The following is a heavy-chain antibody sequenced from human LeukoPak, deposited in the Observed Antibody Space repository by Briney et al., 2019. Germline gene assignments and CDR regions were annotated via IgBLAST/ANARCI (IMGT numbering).Heavy chain of an antibody. D-gene: IGHD2-15*01. CDR3: ARDRQAGGYCSGGSCYGEYYYYYYYMDV. J-gene: IGHJ6*03. V-gene: IGHV4-4*08. CDR2: IYTSGST. Sequence: SETLSLTCTVSGDSFSYFYWSWIRQPPGKGLEWIGYIYTSGSTNYNPSLKSRVTMSVDTSKNQFSLKLSSVTAADTAVYYCARDRQAGGYCSGGSCYGEYYYYYYYMDVWGKGTTVTISS. CDR1: GDSFSYFY.